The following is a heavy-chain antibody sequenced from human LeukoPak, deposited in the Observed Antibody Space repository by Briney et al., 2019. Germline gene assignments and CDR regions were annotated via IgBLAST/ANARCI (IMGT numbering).Heavy chain of an antibody. V-gene: IGHV3-53*05. D-gene: IGHD6-13*01. CDR1: GFTFSSYW. CDR3: ARGIGSSWYIGLPKHMDV. J-gene: IGHJ6*03. Sequence: GGSLRLSCAASGFTFSSYWMSWVRQAPGKGLEWVSVIYSGGSTYYADSVKGRFTISRDNSKNTLYLQMNSLRSEDTAVYYCARGIGSSWYIGLPKHMDVWGKGTTVTVSS. CDR2: IYSGGST.